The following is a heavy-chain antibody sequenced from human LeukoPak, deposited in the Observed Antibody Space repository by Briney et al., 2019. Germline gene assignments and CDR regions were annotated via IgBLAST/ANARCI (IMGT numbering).Heavy chain of an antibody. CDR2: INPSGGST. CDR1: GYTFTSYY. J-gene: IGHJ3*02. Sequence: GASVKVSCKASGYTFTSYYMHWVRQAPGQGLEWMGIINPSGGSTSYAQKFQGRVTMTRDTSTSTVYMELSSLRSEDTAVFYCARRSAVDAFDIWGQGTMVTVSS. CDR3: ARRSAVDAFDI. V-gene: IGHV1-46*03. D-gene: IGHD6-19*01.